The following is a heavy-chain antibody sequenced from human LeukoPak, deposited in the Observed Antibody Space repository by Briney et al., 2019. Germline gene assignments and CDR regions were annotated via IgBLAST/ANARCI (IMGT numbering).Heavy chain of an antibody. CDR1: GGSFSGYY. Sequence: SETLSLSCAVYGGSFSGYYWRCLPPPPGKGREGMGKINHSSSTNYNPSLKSRVTILVATTKNQSSLKLSSVTAADTAVYYRGRGVYYYGSGSYYYWGQGTLVTVSS. CDR3: GRGVYYYGSGSYYY. V-gene: IGHV4-34*01. D-gene: IGHD3-10*01. J-gene: IGHJ4*02. CDR2: INHSSST.